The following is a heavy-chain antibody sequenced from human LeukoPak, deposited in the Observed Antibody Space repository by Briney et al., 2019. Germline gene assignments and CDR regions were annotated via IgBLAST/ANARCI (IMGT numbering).Heavy chain of an antibody. CDR2: ISYDGSNK. J-gene: IGHJ4*02. V-gene: IGHV3-30*18. Sequence: GGSLRLSCAASGFTFSSYPMSWVRQAPGKGLEWVAVISYDGSNKYYADSVKGRFTISRDNSKNTLYLQMNSLRAEDTAVYYCAKDRSRYFDYWGQGTLVTVSS. CDR3: AKDRSRYFDY. CDR1: GFTFSSYP.